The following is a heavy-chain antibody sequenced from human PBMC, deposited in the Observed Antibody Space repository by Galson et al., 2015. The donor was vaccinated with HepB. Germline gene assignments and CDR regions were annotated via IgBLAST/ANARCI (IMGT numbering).Heavy chain of an antibody. CDR2: IDPSDSYT. V-gene: IGHV5-10-1*01. Sequence: QSGAEVKKPGESLRISCTGSGYSFTSYWISWVRQMPGKGLEWMGRIDPSDSYTNYSPSFQGHVTISADKSISTAYLQWSSLKASDTAMYYCARPGLGDTAMDPATEYYMDVWGKGTTVTVSS. CDR3: ARPGLGDTAMDPATEYYMDV. CDR1: GYSFTSYW. J-gene: IGHJ6*03. D-gene: IGHD5-18*01.